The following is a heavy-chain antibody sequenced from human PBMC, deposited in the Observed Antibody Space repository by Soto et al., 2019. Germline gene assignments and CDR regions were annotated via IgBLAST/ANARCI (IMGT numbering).Heavy chain of an antibody. Sequence: DVQLLESGGASVQPGGSLRLSCVASGFTFKAYAMGWVRQARGKGLEWVSSITATNGNTYYADSVRGRFTISRDNSRNSLFLQMNGLRPEDSALYYCAKDEGTSSTVFDYWGQGTLVTVSS. J-gene: IGHJ4*02. CDR2: ITATNGNT. D-gene: IGHD4-4*01. CDR3: AKDEGTSSTVFDY. CDR1: GFTFKAYA. V-gene: IGHV3-23*01.